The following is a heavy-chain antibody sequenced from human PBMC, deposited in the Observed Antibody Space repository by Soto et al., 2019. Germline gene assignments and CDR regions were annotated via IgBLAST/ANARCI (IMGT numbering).Heavy chain of an antibody. CDR3: AKDRYYYGSGSGYYFDY. J-gene: IGHJ4*02. Sequence: QVQLVESGGGVVQPGRSLRLSCAASGFTFSSYGMHWVRQAPGKGLEWVAVISYDGSNKYYADSVKGRFTISRDNSKNTLYLQRNSLRAEDTAVYYCAKDRYYYGSGSGYYFDYWGQGTLVTVSS. V-gene: IGHV3-30*18. CDR2: ISYDGSNK. CDR1: GFTFSSYG. D-gene: IGHD3-10*01.